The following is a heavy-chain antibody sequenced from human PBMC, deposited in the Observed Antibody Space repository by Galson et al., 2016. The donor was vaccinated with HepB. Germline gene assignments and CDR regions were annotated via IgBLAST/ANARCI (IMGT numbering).Heavy chain of an antibody. CDR1: GFRFSDHY. Sequence: SLRLSCAASGFRFSDHYMSWLRRVPGKGLESIARISSGGGPTYYAESVRGRFTTSRDEAKNSLYLQLNSLRAEDTAVYYCARDPDTSSKVDVWGQGTSVIVS. CDR2: ISSGGGPT. J-gene: IGHJ6*02. D-gene: IGHD5-18*01. V-gene: IGHV3-11*01. CDR3: ARDPDTSSKVDV.